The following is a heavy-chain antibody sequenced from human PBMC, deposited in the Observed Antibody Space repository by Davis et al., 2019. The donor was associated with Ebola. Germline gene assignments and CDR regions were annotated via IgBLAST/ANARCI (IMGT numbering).Heavy chain of an antibody. CDR3: AGGRTVRYYYYGMDV. CDR2: IISIFGTA. CDR1: AGTFSSYA. D-gene: IGHD4-17*01. Sequence: SVKVSCKASAGTFSSYAISWVRQAPGQGLEWMGGIISIFGTANYAQKFQGRVTITADKSTSTAYMELSSLRSEDTAVYYCAGGRTVRYYYYGMDVWGQGTTVTVSS. V-gene: IGHV1-69*06. J-gene: IGHJ6*02.